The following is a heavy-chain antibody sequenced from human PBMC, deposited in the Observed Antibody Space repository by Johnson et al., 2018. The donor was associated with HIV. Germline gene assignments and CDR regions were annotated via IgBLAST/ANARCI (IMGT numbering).Heavy chain of an antibody. Sequence: QMLLVESGGGLVKPGGSLRLSCAVSGFTFSSFYMSWIRQAPGKGLEWVSYISSSGGPIYYADSVKGRFTISRDNAKNSLYLQMNRLRADDTAVYYCAGGRGWVTLNAFDMWGQGTLVTVSS. V-gene: IGHV3-11*04. CDR3: AGGRGWVTLNAFDM. D-gene: IGHD4-23*01. CDR2: ISSSGGPI. J-gene: IGHJ3*02. CDR1: GFTFSSFY.